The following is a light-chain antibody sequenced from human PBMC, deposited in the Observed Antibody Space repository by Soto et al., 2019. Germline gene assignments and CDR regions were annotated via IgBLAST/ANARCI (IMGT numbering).Light chain of an antibody. CDR3: SSYTSSSTLV. CDR1: SSDVGGYHS. CDR2: EVS. V-gene: IGLV2-14*01. Sequence: QSALTQPASVSGSPGQSITISCTGTSSDVGGYHSVSWYQQHPGKAPKLMIYEVSNRPSGVSNRFSGSKSGNTASLTISGLQAEDEAEYYCSSYTSSSTLVFGAGTKVTVL. J-gene: IGLJ1*01.